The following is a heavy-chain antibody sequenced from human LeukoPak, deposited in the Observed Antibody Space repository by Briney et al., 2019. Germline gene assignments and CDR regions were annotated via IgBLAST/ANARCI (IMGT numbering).Heavy chain of an antibody. J-gene: IGHJ3*02. Sequence: SQTLSLTCTVSGGSISSGDYCWSWIRQPPGKGLEWIGYIYYSGSTYYNPSLKSRVTISVDTSKNQFSLKLSSVTAADTAVYYCARDLPPLYSSSWSDAFDIWGQGTMVTVSS. V-gene: IGHV4-30-4*08. D-gene: IGHD6-13*01. CDR3: ARDLPPLYSSSWSDAFDI. CDR2: IYYSGST. CDR1: GGSISSGDYC.